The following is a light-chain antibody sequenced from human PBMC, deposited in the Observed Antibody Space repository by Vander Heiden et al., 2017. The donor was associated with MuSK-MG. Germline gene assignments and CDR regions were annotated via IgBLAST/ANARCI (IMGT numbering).Light chain of an antibody. J-gene: IGKJ1*01. V-gene: IGKV1-39*01. CDR3: QQSYSTPRRT. CDR1: QSISSY. Sequence: DIQMTPSPSSLSASVGDRVTITCRASQSISSYLHWYQQKPGKAPKLLIYAASSLQSGVPSRFSGSGSGTDFTLTISSLQPEDFATYYCQQSYSTPRRTFGQGTKVEIK. CDR2: AAS.